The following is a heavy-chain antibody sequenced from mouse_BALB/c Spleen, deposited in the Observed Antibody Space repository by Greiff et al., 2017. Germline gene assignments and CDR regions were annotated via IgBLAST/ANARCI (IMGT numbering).Heavy chain of an antibody. CDR3: ARHNYAMDY. V-gene: IGHV5-12-2*01. J-gene: IGHJ4*01. Sequence: EVQVVESGGGLVQPGGSLKLSCAASGFTFSSYTMSWVRQTPEKRLEWVAYISNGGGSTYYPDTVKGRFTISRDNAKNTLYLQMSSLKSEYTAMYYCARHNYAMDYWSQGTSVTVSS. CDR1: GFTFSSYT. CDR2: ISNGGGST.